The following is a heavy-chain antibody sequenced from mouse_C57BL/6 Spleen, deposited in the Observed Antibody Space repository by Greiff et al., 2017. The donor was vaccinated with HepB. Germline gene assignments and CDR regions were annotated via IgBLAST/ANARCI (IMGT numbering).Heavy chain of an antibody. J-gene: IGHJ4*01. Sequence: QVQLQQPGAELVMPGASVKLSCKASGYTFTSYWMHWVKQRPGQGLEWIGEIDPSDSYTNYNQKFKGKSTLTVDKSSSTAYMQLSSLTSEDSAVYYCARYGYDVYAMDYWGQGTSVTVSS. V-gene: IGHV1-69*01. CDR3: ARYGYDVYAMDY. CDR1: GYTFTSYW. CDR2: IDPSDSYT. D-gene: IGHD2-2*01.